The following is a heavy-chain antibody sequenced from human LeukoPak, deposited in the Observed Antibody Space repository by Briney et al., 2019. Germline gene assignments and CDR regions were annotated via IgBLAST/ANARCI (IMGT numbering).Heavy chain of an antibody. V-gene: IGHV3-23*01. CDR2: ISDRGRT. Sequence: PGGSLRLSCSAFGLSFSGYAISWVRQAPGKGLEWVSAISDRGRTYYIDSVKGRFTISRDDSKNTVYLQMNSLRADDTALYYCAKESPYAVEFASRVYYFDYWGQGALVTVSS. CDR1: GLSFSGYA. J-gene: IGHJ4*02. CDR3: AKESPYAVEFASRVYYFDY. D-gene: IGHD6-19*01.